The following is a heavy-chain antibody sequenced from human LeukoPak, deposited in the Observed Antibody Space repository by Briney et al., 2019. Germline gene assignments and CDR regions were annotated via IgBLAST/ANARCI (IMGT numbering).Heavy chain of an antibody. CDR2: ISGSGGST. V-gene: IGHV3-23*01. J-gene: IGHJ4*02. CDR1: GFTFSSYA. Sequence: GGSLRLSCAASGFTFSSYAMSWVRQAPGKGLESVSVISGSGGSTYSADSVKGRFTISRDNSKNTLYLQMNSLRAEDTAVYFCAKSQDGGRLFHFDYWGQGTLVTVSS. D-gene: IGHD1-26*01. CDR3: AKSQDGGRLFHFDY.